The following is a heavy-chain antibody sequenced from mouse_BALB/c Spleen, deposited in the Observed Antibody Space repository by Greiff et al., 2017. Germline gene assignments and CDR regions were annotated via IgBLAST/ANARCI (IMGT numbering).Heavy chain of an antibody. D-gene: IGHD2-3*01. Sequence: EVKVVESGGGLVKPGGSLKLSCAASGFTFSDYYMYWVRQTPEKRLEWVATISDGGSYTYYPDSVKGRFTISRDNAKNNLYLQMSSLKSEDTAMYYCARAYEDYAMDYWGQRTSVTVSS. J-gene: IGHJ4*01. CDR2: ISDGGSYT. V-gene: IGHV5-4*02. CDR3: ARAYEDYAMDY. CDR1: GFTFSDYY.